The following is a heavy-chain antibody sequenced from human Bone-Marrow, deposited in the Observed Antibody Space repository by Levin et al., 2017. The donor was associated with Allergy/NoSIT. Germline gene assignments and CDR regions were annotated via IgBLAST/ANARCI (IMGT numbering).Heavy chain of an antibody. J-gene: IGHJ4*02. CDR3: ARAPYYGPARPYQSDY. V-gene: IGHV4-39*01. CDR2: VYYTGST. D-gene: IGHD3-10*01. CDR1: GGSISSSTYS. Sequence: SETLSLTCSVSGGSISSSTYSWGWIRQPPGKGLEWIGNVYYTGSTHYNPSLKSRVTISADTSKNQFSLKLSSVTAADTAVYYCARAPYYGPARPYQSDYWGQGTLVTGSS.